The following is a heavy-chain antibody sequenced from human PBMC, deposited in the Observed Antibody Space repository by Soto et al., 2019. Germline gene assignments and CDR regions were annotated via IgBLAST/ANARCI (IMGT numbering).Heavy chain of an antibody. V-gene: IGHV3-23*01. CDR2: ISGSGGST. CDR3: ANIRYFDGLLTGHHGLNFDY. CDR1: GFTFSSYA. J-gene: IGHJ4*02. D-gene: IGHD3-9*01. Sequence: GGSLRLSCAASGFTFSSYAMSWVRQAPGKGLEWVSAISGSGGSTYYADSVKGRFTISRDNSKNTLYLQMNSLRAEDTAVYYCANIRYFDGLLTGHHGLNFDYWGQGTLVTVSS.